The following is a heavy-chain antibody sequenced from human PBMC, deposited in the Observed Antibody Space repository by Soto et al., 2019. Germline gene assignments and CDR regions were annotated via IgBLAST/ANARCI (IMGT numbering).Heavy chain of an antibody. CDR1: GFSLRSDGVG. V-gene: IGHV2-5*01. Sequence: QITLNESGPTLVKPTQTLTLTCTFSGFSLRSDGVGVGWIRQPPGKALEWLAVVYWNDDTRLSPSLQGRLTITKDTSTNQVVLTLNNVDPVDTATYYCTHTTRWFIPPNVGYWYFHVWGRGTPVTVSS. J-gene: IGHJ2*01. CDR3: THTTRWFIPPNVGYWYFHV. D-gene: IGHD2-15*01. CDR2: VYWNDDT.